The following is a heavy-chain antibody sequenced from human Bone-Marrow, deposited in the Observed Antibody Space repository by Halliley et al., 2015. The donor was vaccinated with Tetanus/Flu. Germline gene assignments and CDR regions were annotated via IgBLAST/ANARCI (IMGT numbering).Heavy chain of an antibody. D-gene: IGHD3-22*01. CDR2: IFYSGIA. Sequence: TLSLTCTVSGGSVSSDYWSWIRQSPGRGLEWIGDIFYSGIANYNPSLKSRVTMSVDTSDNVFTLNLTSVTAADTAVYYCARNLQGSGYYCREDAFDIWGQGTVVTVSS. CDR1: GGSVSSDY. CDR3: ARNLQGSGYYCREDAFDI. J-gene: IGHJ3*02. V-gene: IGHV4-59*02.